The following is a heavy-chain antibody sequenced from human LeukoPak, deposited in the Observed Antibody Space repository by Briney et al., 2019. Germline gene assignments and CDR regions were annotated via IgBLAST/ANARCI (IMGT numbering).Heavy chain of an antibody. V-gene: IGHV3-23*01. J-gene: IGHJ4*02. CDR3: AKVLDIVVVPAAIGY. CDR2: ISGSGGSA. D-gene: IGHD2-2*01. Sequence: GGSLRLSCAASGLTFSSYAMSWVRQAPGKGLEWVSAISGSGGSAYYADSVKGRFTISRDNSKNTLYLQMNSLRAEDTAVYYCAKVLDIVVVPAAIGYWGQGTLVTVSS. CDR1: GLTFSSYA.